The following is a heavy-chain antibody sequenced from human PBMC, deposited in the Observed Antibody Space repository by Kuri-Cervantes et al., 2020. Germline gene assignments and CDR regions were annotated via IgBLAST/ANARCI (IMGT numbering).Heavy chain of an antibody. V-gene: IGHV3-7*04. Sequence: GESLKISCAASGFTFSSYWMSWVRQAPGKGLEWVANIKQDGREKYYVDSVKGRFTISRDNAENSLYLQMNSLRADDTAVYYCARAKEPAAFLNWIDPWGQGILVTVSS. CDR3: ARAKEPAAFLNWIDP. CDR2: IKQDGREK. J-gene: IGHJ5*02. CDR1: GFTFSSYW. D-gene: IGHD2-2*01.